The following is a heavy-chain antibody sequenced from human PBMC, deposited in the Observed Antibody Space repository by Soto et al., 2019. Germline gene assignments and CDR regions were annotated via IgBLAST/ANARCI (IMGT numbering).Heavy chain of an antibody. CDR2: IYYSGST. V-gene: IGHV4-31*03. Sequence: SETLSLTCTVSGGSISSGGYYWSWIRQHPGKGLEWIGYIYYSGSTYYNPSLKRRVTISVDTSKNQFSLKLSSVTAADTAVYYCARLSDLNFFDYWGKGTLVTVSS. CDR3: ARLSDLNFFDY. CDR1: GGSISSGGYY. J-gene: IGHJ4*02.